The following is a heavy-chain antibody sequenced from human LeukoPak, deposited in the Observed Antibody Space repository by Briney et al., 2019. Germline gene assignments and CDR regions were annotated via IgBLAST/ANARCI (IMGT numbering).Heavy chain of an antibody. CDR2: ISAYNGNT. Sequence: GASVKVSCKASGYTFTSYGISWVRQAPGQGLEWMGWISAYNGNTNYAQKLQGRVTMTTDTSTSTAYMELRSLRSDDTAVYYCARESILAAAGSEHKYYYMDVWGKGTTVTVSS. CDR3: ARESILAAAGSEHKYYYMDV. J-gene: IGHJ6*03. D-gene: IGHD6-13*01. CDR1: GYTFTSYG. V-gene: IGHV1-18*01.